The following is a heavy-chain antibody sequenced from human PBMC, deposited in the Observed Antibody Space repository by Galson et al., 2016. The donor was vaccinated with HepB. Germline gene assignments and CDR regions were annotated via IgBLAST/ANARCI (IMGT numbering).Heavy chain of an antibody. V-gene: IGHV3-7*05. CDR2: IKQDGSEK. Sequence: SLRLSCAASGFTFSTYYMTWVRQPPGKGLEWVAGIKQDGSEKYDVDSVKGRFTISRDNAKNSLYVQMDSLRAEDTAVYFCARERFCSSATCYVGDAFHIGGQGTMVTVSS. D-gene: IGHD2-2*01. CDR3: ARERFCSSATCYVGDAFHI. CDR1: GFTFSTYY. J-gene: IGHJ3*02.